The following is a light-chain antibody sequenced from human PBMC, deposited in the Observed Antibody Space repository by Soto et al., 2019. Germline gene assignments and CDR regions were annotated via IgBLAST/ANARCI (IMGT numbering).Light chain of an antibody. J-gene: IGKJ5*01. CDR2: AAS. CDR3: QQTYSASH. Sequence: DIQMTQSPSTLSASVGDRVTITCRASQSISSWLAWYQQKPGKAPKLLIYAASSLQSGVPSRFSGSGSGTDFTLTISSLQPEDFATYYCQQTYSASHFGQGTRLEIK. CDR1: QSISSW. V-gene: IGKV1-39*01.